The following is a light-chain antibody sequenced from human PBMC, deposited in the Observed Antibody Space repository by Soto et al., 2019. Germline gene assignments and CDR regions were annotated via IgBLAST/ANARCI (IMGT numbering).Light chain of an antibody. CDR1: SSDVGGYNY. Sequence: QSVLTQPASVSGSPGQPITISCTGTSSDVGGYNYVSWYQQHPGKAPKLMIYDVRNRPSGVSNRFSGSKSVNTASLTISGLQAEDEADYYCSSYTTISTDVFGTGTKLTVL. V-gene: IGLV2-14*01. CDR3: SSYTTISTDV. J-gene: IGLJ1*01. CDR2: DVR.